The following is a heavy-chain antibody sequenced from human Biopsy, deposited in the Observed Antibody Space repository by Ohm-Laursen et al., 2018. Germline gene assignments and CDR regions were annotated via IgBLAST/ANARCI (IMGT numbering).Heavy chain of an antibody. CDR3: ARDSRGGHLNTTLITGKNLDS. CDR1: RDSISNYY. J-gene: IGHJ4*02. CDR2: IYYTRST. D-gene: IGHD3-16*01. V-gene: IGHV4-59*01. Sequence: TLSLTCTVSRDSISNYYWTWIRQSPGKGLEWIGYIYYTRSTNYNPSVKSRVTISVDTSKNQFPLKLNSVTAADTAVYFCARDSRGGHLNTTLITGKNLDSWGQGILVTVSS.